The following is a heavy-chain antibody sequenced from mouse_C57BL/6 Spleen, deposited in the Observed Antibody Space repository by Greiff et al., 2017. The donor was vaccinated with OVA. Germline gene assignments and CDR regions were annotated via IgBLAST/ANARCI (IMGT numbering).Heavy chain of an antibody. V-gene: IGHV1-15*01. CDR1: GYTFTDYE. Sequence: QVQLQQSGAELVRPGASVTLSCKASGYTFTDYEMHWVKQTPVHGLEWIGAIDPGTGGTAYNQKFKGKAILTADKSSIKAYMELRSLTSEDSAVYYCTRGATDFDYWGQAPTLTVSS. D-gene: IGHD3-1*01. J-gene: IGHJ2*01. CDR2: IDPGTGGT. CDR3: TRGATDFDY.